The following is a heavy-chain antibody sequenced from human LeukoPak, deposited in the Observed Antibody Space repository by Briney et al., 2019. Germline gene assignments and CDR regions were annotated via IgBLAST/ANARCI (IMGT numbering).Heavy chain of an antibody. CDR2: INHSGTT. V-gene: IGHV4-34*01. D-gene: IGHD3-10*01. CDR1: GFTVSSNY. Sequence: GSLRLSCAASGFTVSSNYMSWVRQPPGKGLEWIGEINHSGTTNDNPSLKSRVTLSVDTSKNQFSLTLSSVTAADTAVYYCARARGVESIDYWSQGTRVTVSS. J-gene: IGHJ4*02. CDR3: ARARGVESIDY.